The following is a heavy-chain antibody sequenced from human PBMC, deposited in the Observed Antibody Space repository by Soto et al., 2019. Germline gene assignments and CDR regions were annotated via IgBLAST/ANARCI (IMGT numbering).Heavy chain of an antibody. CDR3: ARVTSTEVYYYYGMDV. Sequence: QLQLQESGPGLVKPSETLSLTCTVSGGSISSSSYYWGWIRQPPGKGLEWIGSIYYSGSTYYNPSLKSRVTISVDTSKNQFSLKLSSVTAADTAVYYCARVTSTEVYYYYGMDVWGQGTTVTVSS. CDR2: IYYSGST. J-gene: IGHJ6*02. V-gene: IGHV4-39*01. CDR1: GGSISSSSYY. D-gene: IGHD4-17*01.